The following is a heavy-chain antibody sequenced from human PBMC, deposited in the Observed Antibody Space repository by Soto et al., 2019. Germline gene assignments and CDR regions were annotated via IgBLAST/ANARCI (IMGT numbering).Heavy chain of an antibody. CDR1: GGSISSGGYS. CDR3: ARQSITMVRGADPDYGMDV. Sequence: SETLSLTCGVSGGSISSGGYSWSWIRQPPGKGLEWIGYIYHSGSTYYNPSLKSRVTISVDRSKNQFSLKLSSVTAADTAVYYCARQSITMVRGADPDYGMDVWGQGTTVTVSS. V-gene: IGHV4-30-2*02. J-gene: IGHJ6*02. D-gene: IGHD3-10*01. CDR2: IYHSGST.